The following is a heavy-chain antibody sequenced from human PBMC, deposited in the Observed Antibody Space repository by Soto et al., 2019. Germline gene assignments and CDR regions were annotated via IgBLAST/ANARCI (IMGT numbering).Heavy chain of an antibody. V-gene: IGHV3-9*01. CDR2: ISWNSGSI. J-gene: IGHJ4*02. Sequence: EVQLVESGGGLVQPGRSLRLSCAASGFTFDDYAMHWVRQAPGKGLEWVSGISWNSGSIGYADSVKGRFTISRDNAKNSLYLQMNSLRAEDTALYYCAKDSSSWYFDYWGQGTLVTVSS. CDR1: GFTFDDYA. D-gene: IGHD6-13*01. CDR3: AKDSSSWYFDY.